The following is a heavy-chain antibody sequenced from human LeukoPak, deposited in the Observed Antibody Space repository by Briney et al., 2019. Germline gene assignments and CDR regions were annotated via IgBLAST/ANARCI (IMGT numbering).Heavy chain of an antibody. CDR1: GGSISSPNW. D-gene: IGHD6-19*01. CDR3: ARESAQWLNYYYHYMDV. Sequence: SETLSLTCAVSGGSISSPNWWSWVRQPPGKGLEWIGEIYHSGMTNYKTSLKSRVTISVDESKNQFSLKLSSVTAADTAVYYCARESAQWLNYYYHYMDVWGKGTTVTVSS. V-gene: IGHV4-4*02. J-gene: IGHJ6*03. CDR2: IYHSGMT.